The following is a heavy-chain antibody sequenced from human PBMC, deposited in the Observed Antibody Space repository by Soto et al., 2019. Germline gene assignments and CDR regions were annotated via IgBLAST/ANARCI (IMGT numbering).Heavy chain of an antibody. Sequence: ASVKVSCKASGYTFTSYGISWVRQAPGQGLEWMGWISAYNGNTNYAQKLQGRVTMTTDTSTSTAYMELRSLRSDDTAVYYCARDQTSIAAAGTRFDPWGQGTLVTVSS. V-gene: IGHV1-18*01. CDR3: ARDQTSIAAAGTRFDP. D-gene: IGHD6-13*01. J-gene: IGHJ5*02. CDR2: ISAYNGNT. CDR1: GYTFTSYG.